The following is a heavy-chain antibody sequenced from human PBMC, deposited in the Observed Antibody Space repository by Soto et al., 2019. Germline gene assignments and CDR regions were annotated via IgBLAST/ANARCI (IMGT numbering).Heavy chain of an antibody. J-gene: IGHJ4*02. V-gene: IGHV3-21*04. CDR1: GFTFSRDW. CDR3: AKAPQRIYTMIVVARFDY. D-gene: IGHD3-22*01. CDR2: ISSSSSYI. Sequence: GSLRLSCAASGFTFSRDWMNWVRQAPGKGLEWVSSISSSSSYIYYADSVKGRFTISRDNAKNSLYLQMNSLRAEDTAVYYCAKAPQRIYTMIVVARFDYWGQGTLVTVSS.